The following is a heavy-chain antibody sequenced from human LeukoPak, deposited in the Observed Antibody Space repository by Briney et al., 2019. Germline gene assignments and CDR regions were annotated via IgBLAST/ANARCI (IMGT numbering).Heavy chain of an antibody. J-gene: IGHJ4*02. V-gene: IGHV3-23*01. Sequence: GSLRLSCAASGFTFSSYAMSWVRQAPGKGLEWVSAISGSGGSTYYADSVKGRFTISRDNSKNTLYLQMNSLRAEDTAVYYCAKDFTPVGSYYPFDYWGQGTLVTVSS. CDR2: ISGSGGST. CDR1: GFTFSSYA. D-gene: IGHD3-10*01. CDR3: AKDFTPVGSYYPFDY.